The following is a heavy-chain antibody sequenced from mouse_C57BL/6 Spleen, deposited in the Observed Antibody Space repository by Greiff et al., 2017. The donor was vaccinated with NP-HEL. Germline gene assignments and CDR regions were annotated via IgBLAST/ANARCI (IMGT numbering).Heavy chain of an antibody. J-gene: IGHJ2*01. V-gene: IGHV1-54*01. Sequence: QVQLKESGAELVRPGTSVKVSCKASGYAFTNYLIEWVKQRPGQGLEWIGVINPGSGGTNYNEKFKGKATLTADKSSSTAYMQLSSLTTVDSAVYFCASRSGRSDDYWGQGTTLTVSS. CDR1: GYAFTNYL. CDR3: ASRSGRSDDY. CDR2: INPGSGGT. D-gene: IGHD1-1*01.